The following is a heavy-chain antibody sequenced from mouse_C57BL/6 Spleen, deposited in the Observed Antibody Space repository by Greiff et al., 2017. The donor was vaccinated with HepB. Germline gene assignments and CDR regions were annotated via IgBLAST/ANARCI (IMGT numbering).Heavy chain of an antibody. CDR2: IHPNSGST. CDR1: GYTFTSYW. V-gene: IGHV1-64*01. J-gene: IGHJ2*01. CDR3: ARDDYDYDGVYFDY. D-gene: IGHD2-4*01. Sequence: VQLQQPGAELVKPGASVKLSCKASGYTFTSYWMHWVKQRPGQGLEWIGMIHPNSGSTKYNEKFKSKATLTVDKSSSTAYMQLSSLTSEDSAVYYCARDDYDYDGVYFDYWGQGTTLTVSS.